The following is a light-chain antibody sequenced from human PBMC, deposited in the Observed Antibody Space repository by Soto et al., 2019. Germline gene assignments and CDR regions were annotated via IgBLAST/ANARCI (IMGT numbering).Light chain of an antibody. CDR3: QHFDDSLT. CDR2: GAS. J-gene: IGKJ4*01. CDR1: QSVDSST. Sequence: EVVLTQSLGTLSLSPGERATLSCRASQSVDSSTLAWYQQKPGQAPRLLISGASKRATGPPDRFSGSGSGTDFTLNISRLEPEDFAVYYCQHFDDSLTFGGGTKVEIK. V-gene: IGKV3-20*01.